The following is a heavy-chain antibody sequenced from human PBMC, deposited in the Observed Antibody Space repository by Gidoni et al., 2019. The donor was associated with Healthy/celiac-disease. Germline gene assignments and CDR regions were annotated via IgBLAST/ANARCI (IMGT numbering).Heavy chain of an antibody. D-gene: IGHD3-16*01. CDR1: GYTLTGYY. V-gene: IGHV1-2*06. J-gene: IGHJ5*02. Sequence: QVQLVQSGAEVKKREASVTVSCKASGYTLTGYYMQRVRQAPGKGLECMGRINPNSGGTNYAQKFQGRVTMTRDTSISTAYMELSRLRSADTAVYYCAREKGGNWFDPWGQGTLVTVSS. CDR2: INPNSGGT. CDR3: AREKGGNWFDP.